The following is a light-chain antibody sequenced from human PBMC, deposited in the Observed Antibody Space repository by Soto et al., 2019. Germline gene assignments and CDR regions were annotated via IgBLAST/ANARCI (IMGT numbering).Light chain of an antibody. CDR1: QSVSTY. J-gene: IGKJ5*01. CDR2: DAS. CDR3: QHRSDWIT. Sequence: EIVLTQSPATLSLSPGERGTLSCRASQSVSTYLAWYQQKPGQAPRLLIYDASNRATGIPARFSGSGSGTDFTLIISSLEPEDSAVYYCQHRSDWITFGQGTRLEIK. V-gene: IGKV3-11*01.